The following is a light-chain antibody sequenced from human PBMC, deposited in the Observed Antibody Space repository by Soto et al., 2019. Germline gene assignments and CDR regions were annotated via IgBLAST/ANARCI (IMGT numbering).Light chain of an antibody. Sequence: DIQMTQAPFSVSASAGDRVTITCRARQGISTSLAWYQQKPGKAPKLLIYAASSLQSGVPSRLSGTGSGTDFTLTISSLQPEDFATYYCQQAKNFPWTFGQGTKVEIK. V-gene: IGKV1-12*01. J-gene: IGKJ1*01. CDR2: AAS. CDR3: QQAKNFPWT. CDR1: QGISTS.